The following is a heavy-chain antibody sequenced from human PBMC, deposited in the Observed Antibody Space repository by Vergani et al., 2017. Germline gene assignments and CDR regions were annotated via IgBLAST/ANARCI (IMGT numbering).Heavy chain of an antibody. V-gene: IGHV4-39*07. J-gene: IGHJ4*02. CDR2: IYYSGST. CDR3: ARAPESAYYYDSSGSNYFDC. Sequence: QLQLQESGPGLVKPSETLSLTCTVSGGSISSSSYYWGWIRQPPGKGLEWIGSIYYSGSTYYNPSLKSRVTISVDTSKNQFSLKLSSVTAADAAVYYCARAPESAYYYDSSGSNYFDCWGQGTLVTVSS. D-gene: IGHD3-22*01. CDR1: GGSISSSSYY.